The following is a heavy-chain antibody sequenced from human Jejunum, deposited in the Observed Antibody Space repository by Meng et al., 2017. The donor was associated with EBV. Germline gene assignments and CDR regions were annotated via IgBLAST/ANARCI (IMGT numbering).Heavy chain of an antibody. Sequence: QLQLQASRSGLVKPSQTLSLTCAVSGDSITRGAYLWSWIRQPPGKGLEWIGNIYHIGSTYYNPSLKSRVTISVDRSKNQFSLKLTSVTAADTAVYYCARGGPDFGDYVPFDYWGQGTLVTVSS. CDR3: ARGGPDFGDYVPFDY. V-gene: IGHV4-30-2*01. CDR2: IYHIGST. CDR1: GDSITRGAYL. J-gene: IGHJ4*02. D-gene: IGHD4-17*01.